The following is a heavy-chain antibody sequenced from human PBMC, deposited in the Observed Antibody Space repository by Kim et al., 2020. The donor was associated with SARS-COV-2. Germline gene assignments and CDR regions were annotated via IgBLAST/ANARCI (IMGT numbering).Heavy chain of an antibody. CDR1: GFTFSSYW. Sequence: GGSLRLSCAASGFTFSSYWMSWVRQAPGKGLEWVANIKQDGSEKYYVDSVKGRFTISRDNAKNSLYLQMNSLRAEDTAVYYCARDGTDSGGHYYYYGMDVWGQGTTVTVSS. D-gene: IGHD1-7*01. CDR3: ARDGTDSGGHYYYYGMDV. V-gene: IGHV3-7*03. J-gene: IGHJ6*02. CDR2: IKQDGSEK.